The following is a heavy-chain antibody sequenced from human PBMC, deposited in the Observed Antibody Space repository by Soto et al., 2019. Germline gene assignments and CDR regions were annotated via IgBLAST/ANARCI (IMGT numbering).Heavy chain of an antibody. Sequence: GGSLRLSCAASGFTFSDYYMSWIRQAPGKGLEWVSYISSSGSTIYYADSVKGRFTISRDNAKNSLYLQMNSLRAEDTAVYYCARAIAVAGTFWAPVLVPFDYRGQRTLVTVSS. J-gene: IGHJ4*02. V-gene: IGHV3-11*01. CDR3: ARAIAVAGTFWAPVLVPFDY. D-gene: IGHD6-19*01. CDR1: GFTFSDYY. CDR2: ISSSGSTI.